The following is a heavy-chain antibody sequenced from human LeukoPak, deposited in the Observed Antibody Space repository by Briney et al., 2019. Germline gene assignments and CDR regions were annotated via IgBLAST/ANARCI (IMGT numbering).Heavy chain of an antibody. V-gene: IGHV3-30*03. J-gene: IGHJ4*02. CDR3: EAPSYPIDY. Sequence: GGSLRLSCAASGFTFSSYGMHWVRQAPGKGLEWVAVISYDGSNKYYADSVKGRFTISRDNSKNTLYLQMNSLRAEDTAVYYCEAPSYPIDYWGQGTLVTVSP. D-gene: IGHD3-10*01. CDR2: ISYDGSNK. CDR1: GFTFSSYG.